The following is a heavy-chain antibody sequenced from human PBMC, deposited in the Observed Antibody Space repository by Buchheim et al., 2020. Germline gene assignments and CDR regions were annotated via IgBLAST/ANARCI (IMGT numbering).Heavy chain of an antibody. CDR3: ARGRTTGTTGSDY. V-gene: IGHV4-34*01. Sequence: QVQLQQWGAGLLKPSETLSLTCAVYGGSFSGYYWSWIRQPPGKGLEWIGEISHGGSTNYNPSLKSRVTISVDTSKNQFSLKLSSVTAADTAVYYCARGRTTGTTGSDYWGQGTL. D-gene: IGHD1-1*01. CDR2: ISHGGST. CDR1: GGSFSGYY. J-gene: IGHJ4*02.